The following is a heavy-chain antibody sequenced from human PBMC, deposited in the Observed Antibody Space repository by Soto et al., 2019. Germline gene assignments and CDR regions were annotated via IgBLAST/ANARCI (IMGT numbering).Heavy chain of an antibody. J-gene: IGHJ6*02. Sequence: VASVKVSCKASGYTFTSYGISWVRQAPGQGLEWMGWISAYNGNTNYAQKLQGRVTMTTDTSTSTAYMELRSLRSDDTAVYYCARACHDYGDYYYYYYYYNGMDVWDQGTTVTVSS. CDR3: ARACHDYGDYYYYYYYYNGMDV. CDR1: GYTFTSYG. D-gene: IGHD4-17*01. V-gene: IGHV1-18*01. CDR2: ISAYNGNT.